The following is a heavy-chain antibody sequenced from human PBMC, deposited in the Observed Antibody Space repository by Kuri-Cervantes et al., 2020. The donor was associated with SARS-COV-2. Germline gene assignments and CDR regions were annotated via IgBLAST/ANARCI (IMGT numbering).Heavy chain of an antibody. Sequence: LSLTCAASGFTFSSYSMNWVRQAPGKGLGWVSYISSSSSTIYYADSVKGRFTISRDNAKNSLYLQMNSLRDEDTAVYYCASWRNFDYGDYANYYYYGMDVWGQGTTVTVSS. CDR1: GFTFSSYS. D-gene: IGHD4-17*01. J-gene: IGHJ6*02. CDR3: ASWRNFDYGDYANYYYYGMDV. V-gene: IGHV3-48*02. CDR2: ISSSSSTI.